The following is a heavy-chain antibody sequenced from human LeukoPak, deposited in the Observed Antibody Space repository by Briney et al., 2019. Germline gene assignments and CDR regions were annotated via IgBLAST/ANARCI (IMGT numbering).Heavy chain of an antibody. V-gene: IGHV4-59*08. CDR2: IYYSGNT. CDR3: TRLRERSSYNGIVR. D-gene: IGHD5-18*01. CDR1: GHFKNIYY. J-gene: IGHJ5*02. Sequence: ETVTLLCSLSGHFKNIYYSLCLRQPTGKGLEWIGYIYYSGNTNYNPSLKSRVTISVDTSKNHFALKLSTVTAADTAAYYCTRLRERSSYNGIVRWGQGTLVTVSS.